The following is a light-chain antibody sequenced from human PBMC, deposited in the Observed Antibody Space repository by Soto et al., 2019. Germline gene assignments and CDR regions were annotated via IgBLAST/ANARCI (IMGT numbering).Light chain of an antibody. Sequence: DIQMTQSPSTLSASVGARVTITCRASQSISSWLALYQQKPGKAPKLLIYDASRLESGVPSRCSGRGAGTESTLTSSSLQPDYVANYYCKQYNSYWTFGQGTKGDI. CDR1: QSISSW. J-gene: IGKJ1*01. V-gene: IGKV1-5*01. CDR2: DAS. CDR3: KQYNSYWT.